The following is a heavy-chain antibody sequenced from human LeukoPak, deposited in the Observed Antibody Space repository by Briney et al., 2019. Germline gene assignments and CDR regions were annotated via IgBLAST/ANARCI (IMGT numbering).Heavy chain of an antibody. CDR1: GFTFSSYW. CDR3: ARVDYSDAFDI. CDR2: IKQDGSEK. J-gene: IGHJ3*02. D-gene: IGHD3-10*01. Sequence: PGGSLRLSCAASGFTFSSYWMSWVRQAPGKGLEWVASIKQDGSEKYYVDSVKGRFTISRDNAKNSLYLQMNSLRAEDTAVYYCARVDYSDAFDIWGQGTMVTVSS. V-gene: IGHV3-7*01.